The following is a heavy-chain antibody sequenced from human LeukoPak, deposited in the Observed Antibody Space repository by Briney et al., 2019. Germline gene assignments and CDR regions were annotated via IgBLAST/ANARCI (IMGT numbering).Heavy chain of an antibody. CDR2: ITNDGIWT. CDR1: GFTFSSYA. Sequence: GGSLRLSCAASGFTFSSYAMHWVRQAPGKGLEYVSAITNDGIWTYYANSVKGRFTVSRDNSKNTLFLQMGSLRDEDMAAYYCARVGSGYSFDYWGQGTLVTVSS. CDR3: ARVGSGYSFDY. D-gene: IGHD6-25*01. J-gene: IGHJ4*02. V-gene: IGHV3-64*01.